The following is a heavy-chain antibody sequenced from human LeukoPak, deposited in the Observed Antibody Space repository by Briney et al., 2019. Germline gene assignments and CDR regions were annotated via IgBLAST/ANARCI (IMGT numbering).Heavy chain of an antibody. CDR3: ARYDSRGSASTRFGS. J-gene: IGHJ5*01. CDR1: GYPLGRNYF. V-gene: IGHV4-38-2*01. CDR2: IYGSEST. Sequence: SETLSLTCAVSGYPLGRNYFWGWVRQPPGKRLEWIGRIYGSESTTYNPSLMNRVTISVDTSRNHLSLQLTSATAADTAVYYCARYDSRGSASTRFGSWGKGILVTISS. D-gene: IGHD4-23*01.